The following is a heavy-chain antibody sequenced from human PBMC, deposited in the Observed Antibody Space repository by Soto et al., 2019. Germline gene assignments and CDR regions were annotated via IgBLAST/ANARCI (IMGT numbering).Heavy chain of an antibody. V-gene: IGHV3-30*03. D-gene: IGHD6-6*01. J-gene: IGHJ4*02. CDR2: ISYDGSNK. CDR3: ATEGEYSSSSGRYYFDY. Sequence: QVQLVESGGGVVQPGRSLRLSCAASGFTFSSYGMHWVRQAPGKGLEWVAVISYDGSNKYYADSVKGRFTISRDNSKNTLYLQMNSLRAEDTAVYYCATEGEYSSSSGRYYFDYWGQGTLVTVSS. CDR1: GFTFSSYG.